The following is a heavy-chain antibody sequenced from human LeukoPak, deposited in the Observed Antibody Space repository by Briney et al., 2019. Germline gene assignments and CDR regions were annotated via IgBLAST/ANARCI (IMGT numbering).Heavy chain of an antibody. CDR3: ARIRDGYNDAYDI. CDR1: GYTFTKYY. Sequence: AASVKVSCKASGYTFTKYYIHWVRQAPGQGLEWRGLINPGGDNTNYAQNFQGRVTMTRDTSTSTVYMELSSLRSEDTAIYYCARIRDGYNDAYDIWGQGTVVTVPS. D-gene: IGHD5-24*01. V-gene: IGHV1-46*01. CDR2: INPGGDNT. J-gene: IGHJ3*02.